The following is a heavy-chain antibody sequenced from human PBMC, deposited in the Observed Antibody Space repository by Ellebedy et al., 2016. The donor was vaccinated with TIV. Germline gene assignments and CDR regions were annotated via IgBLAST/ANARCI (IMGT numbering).Heavy chain of an antibody. CDR2: ISGSGGST. J-gene: IGHJ4*02. V-gene: IGHV3-23*01. CDR1: GFTFSSYA. D-gene: IGHD5-18*01. CDR3: AKAVDTAMAQYYFDY. Sequence: GESLKISCAASGFTFSSYAMSWVRQAPGKGLEWVSAISGSGGSTYYADSVKGRFTISRDNSKNTLYLQMNSLRAEDTAVYYCAKAVDTAMAQYYFDYWGQGTLVTVSS.